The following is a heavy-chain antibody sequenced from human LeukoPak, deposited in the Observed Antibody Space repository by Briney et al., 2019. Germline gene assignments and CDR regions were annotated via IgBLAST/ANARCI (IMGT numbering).Heavy chain of an antibody. V-gene: IGHV1-2*02. CDR1: GYTLTGYY. CDR2: INPNSGGT. Sequence: ASVKASCTASGYTLTGYYMHWVRQAPGQGLEWIGWINPNSGGTNYAQKFQGRVTMTRDTSISTAYMELSRLRSDDTAVYYCARASGYDCADYWGQGTLVTVSS. D-gene: IGHD5-12*01. J-gene: IGHJ4*02. CDR3: ARASGYDCADY.